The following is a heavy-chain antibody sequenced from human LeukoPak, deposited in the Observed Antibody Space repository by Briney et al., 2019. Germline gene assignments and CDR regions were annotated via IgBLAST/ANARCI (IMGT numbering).Heavy chain of an antibody. J-gene: IGHJ4*02. D-gene: IGHD6-19*01. CDR3: ARDIRMVAVAGTGDY. Sequence: PGGSLRLSCAASGFTFSSYGMHWVRQAPGKGLEWVAVIWYDGSNKYYADSVKGRFTISRDNSKNTLYPQMNSLRAEDTAVYYCARDIRMVAVAGTGDYWGQGTLVTVSS. CDR2: IWYDGSNK. V-gene: IGHV3-33*08. CDR1: GFTFSSYG.